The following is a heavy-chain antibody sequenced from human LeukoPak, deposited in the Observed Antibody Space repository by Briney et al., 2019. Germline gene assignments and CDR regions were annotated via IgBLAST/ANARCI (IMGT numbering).Heavy chain of an antibody. CDR1: GFTFSNYG. CDR2: ISYDESDK. J-gene: IGHJ6*02. Sequence: GGSLRLSCAASGFTFSNYGMHWVRQAPGKGLEWVAVISYDESDKYYADSVKGRFTISRDNSKDTLYLQMNSLRPEDTAVYYRAKGVVAATNAAYYGMDVWGQGTTVTVSS. V-gene: IGHV3-30*18. D-gene: IGHD2-15*01. CDR3: AKGVVAATNAAYYGMDV.